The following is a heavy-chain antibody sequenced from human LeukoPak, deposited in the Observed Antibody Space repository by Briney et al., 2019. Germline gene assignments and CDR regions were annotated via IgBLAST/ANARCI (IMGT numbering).Heavy chain of an antibody. D-gene: IGHD3-16*02. J-gene: IGHJ4*02. CDR2: IYYSGTT. Sequence: PSETLSLTCTVSGGSISSYYWSWIRQPPGKGLEWIGYIYYSGTTNYSPSLKSRVSISVDTSKNQFSLKLNSVTAADAAMYYCASHYSSGSYRYTGSFDSWGQGMLVNVSS. CDR1: GGSISSYY. V-gene: IGHV4-59*12. CDR3: ASHYSSGSYRYTGSFDS.